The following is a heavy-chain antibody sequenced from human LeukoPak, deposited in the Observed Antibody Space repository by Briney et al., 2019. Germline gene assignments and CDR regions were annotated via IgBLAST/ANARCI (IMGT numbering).Heavy chain of an antibody. D-gene: IGHD3-22*01. Sequence: SVKVSCKASGGTFSSYAISWVRQAPGQGLEWMGGIIPIFGTVNYAQKFQGRVTITADESTSTAYMELSSLRSEDTAVYYCARAGYDSSGYYYPKPEYFDYWGQGTLVTVSS. CDR2: IIPIFGTV. CDR1: GGTFSSYA. CDR3: ARAGYDSSGYYYPKPEYFDY. J-gene: IGHJ4*02. V-gene: IGHV1-69*13.